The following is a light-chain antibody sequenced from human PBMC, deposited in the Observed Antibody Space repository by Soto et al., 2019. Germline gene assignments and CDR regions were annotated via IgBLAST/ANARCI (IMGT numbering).Light chain of an antibody. CDR3: QQADCFPT. CDR1: QVMSSW. CDR2: ASP. Sequence: DIQMTQSPSAVSASVGDRVTITCRAGQVMSSWLVWDQQKPGKSPKLLIYASPSLQSAVPSRFSCSESWTHYTLTIGCLQPEDFATYYCQQADCFPTFGGGTTLEIK. V-gene: IGKV1D-12*01. J-gene: IGKJ4*01.